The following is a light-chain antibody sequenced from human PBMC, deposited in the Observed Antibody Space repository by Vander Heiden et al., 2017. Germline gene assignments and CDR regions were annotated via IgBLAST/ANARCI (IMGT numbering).Light chain of an antibody. V-gene: IGKV1-5*03. CDR3: QQYDSFSWT. Sequence: DIQMTQSPSTLSASVGDRVTITCRASQSITSWLAWYQQKPGKAPKLLIYKASSLESGVPSRFSGSGFGTEFTLTISSLRPDDFATYYCQQYDSFSWTFGQGTRVEIK. CDR2: KAS. J-gene: IGKJ1*01. CDR1: QSITSW.